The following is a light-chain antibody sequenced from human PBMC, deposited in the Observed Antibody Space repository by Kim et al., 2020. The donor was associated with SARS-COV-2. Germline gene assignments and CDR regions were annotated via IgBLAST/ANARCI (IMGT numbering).Light chain of an antibody. Sequence: SPGETATLSCMASQSVSSSLAWYQQTPGQAPRLLIYGASTRATGVPARFSGSGSGTEFTLTISSLQSEDFAVYYCLQYNNWPPYTFGQGTKLEI. V-gene: IGKV3-15*01. J-gene: IGKJ2*01. CDR2: GAS. CDR1: QSVSSS. CDR3: LQYNNWPPYT.